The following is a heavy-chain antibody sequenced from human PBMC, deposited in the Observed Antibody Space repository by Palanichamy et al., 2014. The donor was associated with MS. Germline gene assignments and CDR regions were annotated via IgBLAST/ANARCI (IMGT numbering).Heavy chain of an antibody. CDR1: KFTFSSYA. CDR3: AGAHDSRWHSFDY. Sequence: QVQLVESGGGVVQPGRSLRLSCAASKFTFSSYAMHWVRQTPGKGLEWVTVISYDGNTKYYTDSVKGRFSISRDNSKNTLYLQMDSLRAEDTAVYYCAGAHDSRWHSFDYWGQGTLVTVSS. CDR2: ISYDGNTK. D-gene: IGHD3-22*01. J-gene: IGHJ4*02. V-gene: IGHV3-30-3*01.